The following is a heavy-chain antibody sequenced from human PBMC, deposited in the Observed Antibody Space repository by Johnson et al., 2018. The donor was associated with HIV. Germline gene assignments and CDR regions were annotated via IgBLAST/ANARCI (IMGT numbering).Heavy chain of an antibody. CDR2: IYSGGST. Sequence: VQLVESGGRVVRPGGSLRLSCAASGFTVSSNYMSWVRQAPGKGLEWVSVIYSGGSTYYADSMKARFTISRDNARNSLYLQMNSLRAEDTAVYYCARASQWELDFDAFDIWGQGTMVTVSS. J-gene: IGHJ3*02. CDR3: ARASQWELDFDAFDI. D-gene: IGHD1-26*01. V-gene: IGHV3-66*02. CDR1: GFTVSSNY.